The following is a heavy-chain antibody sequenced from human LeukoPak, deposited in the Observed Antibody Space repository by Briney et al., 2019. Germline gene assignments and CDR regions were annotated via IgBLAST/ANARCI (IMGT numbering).Heavy chain of an antibody. V-gene: IGHV1-8*01. J-gene: IGHJ6*03. CDR1: GYTFTSYD. Sequence: GASVKVSCKASGYTFTSYDINWVRQATGQGLEWMGWMNPNSGNTGYAQKFQGRVTMTRNTSISTAYMELSSLRSEDTAVYYCARVVMGSYDILTGYYGWYYYYYMDVWGKGTTVTISS. D-gene: IGHD3-9*01. CDR3: ARVVMGSYDILTGYYGWYYYYYMDV. CDR2: MNPNSGNT.